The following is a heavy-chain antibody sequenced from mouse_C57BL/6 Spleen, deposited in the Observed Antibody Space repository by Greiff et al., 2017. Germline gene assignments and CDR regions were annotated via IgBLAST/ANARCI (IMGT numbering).Heavy chain of an antibody. CDR1: GYTFTDYN. D-gene: IGHD2-4*01. J-gene: IGHJ3*01. CDR3: ARSGDYVFAY. CDR2: INPNNGGT. V-gene: IGHV1-18*01. Sequence: VQLQQSGPELVKPGASVKIPCKASGYTFTDYNMDWVKQSHGKSLEWIGDINPNNGGTIYNQKFKGKATLTVDKSSSTAYMELRSLTSEDTAVYYCARSGDYVFAYWGQGTLVTVSA.